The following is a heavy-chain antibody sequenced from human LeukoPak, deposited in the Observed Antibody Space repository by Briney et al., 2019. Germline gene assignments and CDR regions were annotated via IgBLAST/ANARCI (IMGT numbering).Heavy chain of an antibody. CDR2: INPNSGGT. J-gene: IGHJ4*02. Sequence: ASVKVSCMASGYTFTGYYMHWVRQAPGQGLEWMGWINPNSGGTNYAQKFQGRVTMTRDTSISTAYMELSRLRSDDTAVYYCARAYDFWSGSFDYWGQGTLVTVSS. CDR1: GYTFTGYY. CDR3: ARAYDFWSGSFDY. V-gene: IGHV1-2*02. D-gene: IGHD3-3*01.